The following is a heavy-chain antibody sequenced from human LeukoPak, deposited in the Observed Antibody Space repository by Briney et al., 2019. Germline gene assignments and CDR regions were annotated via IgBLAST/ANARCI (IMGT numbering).Heavy chain of an antibody. Sequence: GGSLRLSCAASGFTFSSYGMSWVRQAPGKGLEWVSAISGSGGSTYYADSVKGRFAISRDNSKNTLYLQMNSLRAEDTAIYYCARGHYYGSGSSYYYYYYMDVWGKGTTVTISS. CDR1: GFTFSSYG. V-gene: IGHV3-23*01. J-gene: IGHJ6*03. CDR2: ISGSGGST. CDR3: ARGHYYGSGSSYYYYYYMDV. D-gene: IGHD3-10*01.